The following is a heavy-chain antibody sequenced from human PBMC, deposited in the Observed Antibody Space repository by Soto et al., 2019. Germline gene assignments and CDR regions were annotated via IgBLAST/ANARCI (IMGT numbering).Heavy chain of an antibody. V-gene: IGHV5-51*01. J-gene: IGHJ5*02. Sequence: PGESLKISCTGWGYAFTSYWIAWVRQMPGKGLEWMGIIYPCDSDTRYSPSFQGQVTISADKSITTAYLQWSSLKASDTAMYYCARGYCTTSICDPWFDPWGQGTLVTV. CDR1: GYAFTSYW. CDR2: IYPCDSDT. CDR3: ARGYCTTSICDPWFDP. D-gene: IGHD2-8*01.